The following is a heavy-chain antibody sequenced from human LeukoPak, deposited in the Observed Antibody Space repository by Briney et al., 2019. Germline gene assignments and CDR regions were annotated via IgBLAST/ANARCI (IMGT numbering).Heavy chain of an antibody. D-gene: IGHD6-13*01. J-gene: IGHJ6*02. CDR1: GYTLTELS. Sequence: GASVKVSCKVSGYTLTELSMHWVRQAPGKGLEWMGGFDPEDGETIYAQKFQGRVTMTEDTSTDTAYMELSSLRSEDTAVYYCATAKSSWYGSYYYYYGMDVWGQGTTVTVSS. V-gene: IGHV1-24*01. CDR3: ATAKSSWYGSYYYYYGMDV. CDR2: FDPEDGET.